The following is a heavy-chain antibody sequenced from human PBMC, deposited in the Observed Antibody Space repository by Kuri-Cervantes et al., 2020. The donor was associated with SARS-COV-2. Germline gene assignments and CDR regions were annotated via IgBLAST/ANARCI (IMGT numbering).Heavy chain of an antibody. Sequence: SETLSLTCAVYGGSFSGYYWSWIRQPPGKGLDWIGEINHSGSTNYNPSLKSRVTISQDTSKNQFSLKLSSVTAADTAVYYCARQATVSLVLFDYWGHATRVTVSS. D-gene: IGHD4-17*01. V-gene: IGHV4-34*01. J-gene: IGHJ4*01. CDR3: ARQATVSLVLFDY. CDR1: GGSFSGYY. CDR2: INHSGST.